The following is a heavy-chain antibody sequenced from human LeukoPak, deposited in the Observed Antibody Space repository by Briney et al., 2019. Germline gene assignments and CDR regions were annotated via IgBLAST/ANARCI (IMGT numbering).Heavy chain of an antibody. CDR3: ASYSGIYSAFEI. Sequence: SETLSLTCAVYGGSFSGYYWSWIRQPAGKGLEWIGRIYTSGSTNYNPSLKSRVAISVDTSKNHFSLTLNAVTAADTAVYYCASYSGIYSAFEIWSQGTLVTVSS. CDR1: GGSFSGYY. J-gene: IGHJ3*02. CDR2: IYTSGST. D-gene: IGHD1-26*01. V-gene: IGHV4-59*10.